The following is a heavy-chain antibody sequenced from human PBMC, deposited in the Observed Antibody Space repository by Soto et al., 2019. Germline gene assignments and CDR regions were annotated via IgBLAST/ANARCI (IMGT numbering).Heavy chain of an antibody. Sequence: GASVKVSSKASGGTFSSYAISWVRQAPGQGLEWMGGIIPIFGTANYAQKFQGRVTITADESTSTAYMELSSLRSEDTAVYYCARGYCSGGSCFELVAYDFDYWGQGTLVTVSS. V-gene: IGHV1-69*13. CDR2: IIPIFGTA. CDR3: ARGYCSGGSCFELVAYDFDY. D-gene: IGHD2-15*01. J-gene: IGHJ4*02. CDR1: GGTFSSYA.